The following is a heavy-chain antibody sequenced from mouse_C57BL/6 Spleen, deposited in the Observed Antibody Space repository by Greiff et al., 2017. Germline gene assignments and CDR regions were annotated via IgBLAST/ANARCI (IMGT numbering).Heavy chain of an antibody. Sequence: EVHLVEPGGGLVKPGGSLKLSCAASGFTFSSYTMSWVRQTPEKRLEWVATISGGGGNTYYPDSVKGRSTISRDNAKNTLYLQMSSLRSEDTALYYCARREDYFDCWGQGTTLTVSS. CDR2: ISGGGGNT. CDR3: ARREDYFDC. J-gene: IGHJ2*01. V-gene: IGHV5-9*01. CDR1: GFTFSSYT.